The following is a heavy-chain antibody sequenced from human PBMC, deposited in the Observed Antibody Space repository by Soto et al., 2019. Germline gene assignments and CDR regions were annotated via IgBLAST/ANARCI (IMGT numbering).Heavy chain of an antibody. Sequence: QVQLMESGGGVVQPGRSLRLSCAASGFTFSTYAMHWVRQAPGKGLEWVALISYDGRNKNYADSVEGRFTISRDNSKNTLSLQMNSLRAEDTAMYYCARGTTTVTTKYYFDSWGQGTLVTVSS. CDR2: ISYDGRNK. D-gene: IGHD4-17*01. CDR3: ARGTTTVTTKYYFDS. J-gene: IGHJ4*02. V-gene: IGHV3-30*04. CDR1: GFTFSTYA.